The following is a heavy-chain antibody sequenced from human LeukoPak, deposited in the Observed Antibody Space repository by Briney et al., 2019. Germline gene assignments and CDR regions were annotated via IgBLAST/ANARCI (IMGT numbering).Heavy chain of an antibody. Sequence: GGSLRLSCAASGFIFRSYAMSWARQAPGKGLEWVSSISGDGGSTYYADSVKGRFTISRDNSKNTLYLQMNSLRVEDTAVYYCAKDMATVVTPEFDYWGQGTLVTVSS. J-gene: IGHJ4*02. CDR2: ISGDGGST. V-gene: IGHV3-23*01. D-gene: IGHD4-23*01. CDR3: AKDMATVVTPEFDY. CDR1: GFIFRSYA.